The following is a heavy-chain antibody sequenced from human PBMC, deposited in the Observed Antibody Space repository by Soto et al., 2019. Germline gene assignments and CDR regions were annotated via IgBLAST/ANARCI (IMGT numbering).Heavy chain of an antibody. J-gene: IGHJ4*02. CDR1: GGSISSSSYY. CDR3: ARQAGIAVAPGPYYFDY. CDR2: IYYSGST. D-gene: IGHD6-19*01. V-gene: IGHV4-39*01. Sequence: SETLSLTCTVSGGSISSSSYYWGWIRQPPGKGLEWIGSIYYSGSTYYNPSLKSRVTISVDTSKNQFSLKLSSVTAADTAVYYCARQAGIAVAPGPYYFDYWGQGTLVTVSS.